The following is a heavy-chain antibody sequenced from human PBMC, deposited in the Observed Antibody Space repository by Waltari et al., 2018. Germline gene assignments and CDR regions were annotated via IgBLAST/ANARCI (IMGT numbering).Heavy chain of an antibody. J-gene: IGHJ4*02. Sequence: QVQLQQWGAGLLKPSETLSLTCAVYGGSFSGYYWSWIRQPPGKGLEWIGEINHSGSTNYNPALKSRVTISVDTSKNQFSLKLSSVTAADTAVYYCARGGYDILTGYFDYWGQGTLVTVSS. D-gene: IGHD3-9*01. CDR3: ARGGYDILTGYFDY. CDR1: GGSFSGYY. V-gene: IGHV4-34*01. CDR2: INHSGST.